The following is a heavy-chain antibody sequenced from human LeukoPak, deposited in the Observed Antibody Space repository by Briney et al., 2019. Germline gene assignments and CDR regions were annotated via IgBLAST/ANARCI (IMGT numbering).Heavy chain of an antibody. D-gene: IGHD3/OR15-3a*01. CDR3: ARDQYDTWSRRGNFDS. Sequence: QTGGSLRLSCVASGFSFGKYWMSWVRQAPGKGLEWVANIKLDGSEKNYVDSVKGRFTISRDNTKNSLYLQMNSLRAEDTAVFYCARDQYDTWSRRGNFDSWGRGTLVIVSS. CDR2: IKLDGSEK. J-gene: IGHJ4*02. CDR1: GFSFGKYW. V-gene: IGHV3-7*03.